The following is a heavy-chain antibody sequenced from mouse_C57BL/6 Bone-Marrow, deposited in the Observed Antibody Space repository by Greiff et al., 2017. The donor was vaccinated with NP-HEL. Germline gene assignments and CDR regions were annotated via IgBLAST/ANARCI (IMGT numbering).Heavy chain of an antibody. D-gene: IGHD2-4*01. CDR2: INRDGGST. CDR3: ARYDYDRAWFGG. V-gene: IGHV5-2*01. Sequence: EVQLLEPGAGLVQPGASLKLSCESTEYEFPSHYMPWVRQTPEKRLELVAAINRDGGSTYYPDTLERRSTISRDTTKKTLYLQMSSLGSEDAALYYCARYDYDRAWFGGWGKGTLVTVSA. J-gene: IGHJ3*01. CDR1: EYEFPSHY.